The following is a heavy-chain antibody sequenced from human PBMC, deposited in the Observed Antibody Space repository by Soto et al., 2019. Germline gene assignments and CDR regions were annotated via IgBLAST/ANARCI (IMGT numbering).Heavy chain of an antibody. CDR3: ARGHYYYGMDV. CDR1: NGSVSSGTYS. V-gene: IGHV4-30-2*01. CDR2: IYYSGTT. Sequence: SETLSLTCTVSNGSVSSGTYSWSWVRQPPGKGLEWIGYIYYSGTTYYTPSLKRRLTVSMDRANDHFSLNLTSVTAADTAVYFCARGHYYYGMDVWGQGITVTVSS. J-gene: IGHJ6*02.